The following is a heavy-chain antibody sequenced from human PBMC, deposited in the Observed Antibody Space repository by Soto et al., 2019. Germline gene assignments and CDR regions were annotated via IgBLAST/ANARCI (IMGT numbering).Heavy chain of an antibody. CDR2: IVPMFGTA. J-gene: IGHJ4*02. CDR1: GGTFSRYA. CDR3: ARRVYYDSRGYYFFF. Sequence: SVKVSCKASGGTFSRYALSWVRQAPGQGPEWMGGIVPMFGTANYAQKFQGRVTITADESTSTAYMQLSSLRSEDTAVYYCARRVYYDSRGYYFFFWGQGTLVTVSS. V-gene: IGHV1-69*13. D-gene: IGHD3-22*01.